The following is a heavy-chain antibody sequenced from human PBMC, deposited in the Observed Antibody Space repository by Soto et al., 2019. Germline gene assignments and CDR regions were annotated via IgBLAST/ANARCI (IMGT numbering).Heavy chain of an antibody. J-gene: IGHJ4*02. CDR3: ARINIAGTFYYDN. V-gene: IGHV4-30-4*01. Sequence: LSETLSLTCSVSGGSISSGDYYWSWVRQPPGKGLEWIGYICYSGSAYYNPSLKTRLAMSVDTSNNHFSLKLSSVTVADTAVYYCARINIAGTFYYDNWGQGTPVTVSS. CDR1: GGSISSGDYY. D-gene: IGHD6-13*01. CDR2: ICYSGSA.